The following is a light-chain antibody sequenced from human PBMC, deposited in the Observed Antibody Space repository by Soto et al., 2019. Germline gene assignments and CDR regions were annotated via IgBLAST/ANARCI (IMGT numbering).Light chain of an antibody. V-gene: IGKV3-11*01. CDR3: QQRSNWPPS. Sequence: EIVLTQSPATLSLSPGEKATLPCQARQRVWSLLAWDQQKPGQAPRLLLYDASNRATGIPARFSGSGSGTDFTLTISSLEPEDFAVYYCQQRSNWPPSFGQGTKVEIK. CDR1: QRVWSL. J-gene: IGKJ1*01. CDR2: DAS.